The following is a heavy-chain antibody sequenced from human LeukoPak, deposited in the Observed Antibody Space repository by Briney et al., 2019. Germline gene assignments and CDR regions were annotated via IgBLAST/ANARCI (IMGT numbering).Heavy chain of an antibody. CDR3: TSVGAGAFDY. CDR2: IRSKAYGGTT. Sequence: GGSLRLSCTASGFTFGDYAVSWVRQAPGKGLEWVGFIRSKAYGGTTEYAASVKGRFTISRDDSKGIAYPQMNSLKTEDTAVYYCTSVGAGAFDYWGQGTLVTVSS. CDR1: GFTFGDYA. J-gene: IGHJ4*02. D-gene: IGHD1-26*01. V-gene: IGHV3-49*04.